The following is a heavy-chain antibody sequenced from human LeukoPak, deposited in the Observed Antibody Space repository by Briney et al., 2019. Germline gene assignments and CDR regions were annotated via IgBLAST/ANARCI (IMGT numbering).Heavy chain of an antibody. D-gene: IGHD6-19*01. CDR1: GFTFSSYA. V-gene: IGHV3-23*01. Sequence: GGSLRLSCAASGFTFSSYAMSWVRQAPGKGLEWVSAISGSGGSTYYADSVKGRFTISRDNSKNTLYLQMNSLRAEDTAVYYCAKGVCCSSGWYYFDYWGQGTLVTVSS. J-gene: IGHJ4*02. CDR2: ISGSGGST. CDR3: AKGVCCSSGWYYFDY.